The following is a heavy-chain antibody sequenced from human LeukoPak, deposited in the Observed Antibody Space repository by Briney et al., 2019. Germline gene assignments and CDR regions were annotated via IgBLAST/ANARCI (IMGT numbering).Heavy chain of an antibody. Sequence: SETLSLTCTVSGGSISSYYWSWIRQPPGKGLEWIGYIYYSGSTNYNPSLKSRVTISVDTSKIQFSLKLSSVTAADTAVYYCARAEMATIIGFDYWGQGTLVTVSS. D-gene: IGHD5-24*01. V-gene: IGHV4-59*01. CDR1: GGSISSYY. J-gene: IGHJ4*02. CDR3: ARAEMATIIGFDY. CDR2: IYYSGST.